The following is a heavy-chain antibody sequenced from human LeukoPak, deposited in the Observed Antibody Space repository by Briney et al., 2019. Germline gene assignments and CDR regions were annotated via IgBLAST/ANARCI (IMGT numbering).Heavy chain of an antibody. CDR2: INHSGST. CDR1: GGSVSGYY. Sequence: SETLSLTCAVYGGSVSGYYWSWIRQPPGKGLEWLGEINHSGSTNYNPSLKSRVTISVDTSKNQFSLKLSSVTAADTAVYYCARGLKWLDSAYFDYWGQGTLVTVSS. V-gene: IGHV4-34*01. CDR3: ARGLKWLDSAYFDY. D-gene: IGHD3-22*01. J-gene: IGHJ4*02.